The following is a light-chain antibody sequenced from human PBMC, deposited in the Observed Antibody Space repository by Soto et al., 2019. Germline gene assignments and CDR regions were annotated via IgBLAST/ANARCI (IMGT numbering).Light chain of an antibody. CDR1: QSVSRN. CDR3: QEYDNWPRRT. CDR2: GAS. V-gene: IGKV3-15*01. Sequence: IVRTQPPSPLRVHTGERATFSCWARQSVSRNIAWYQQKPGQAPRLLIYGASTRATGIPARFSGSGSGTEFTLTISGLQSEDFAIYYCQEYDNWPRRTFGQGTQVEI. J-gene: IGKJ1*01.